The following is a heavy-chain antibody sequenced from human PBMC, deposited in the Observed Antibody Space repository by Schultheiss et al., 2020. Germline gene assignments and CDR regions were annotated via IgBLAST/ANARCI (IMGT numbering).Heavy chain of an antibody. CDR3: ARGMRPDFYYYGLDV. J-gene: IGHJ6*02. CDR2: ISWNGGST. Sequence: GGSLRLSCAASGFTFSSYSMNWVRQAPGKGLEWVSGISWNGGSTSYGDSVKGRFSISRDNAKNSLYLQMNSLRGEDTAFYYCARGMRPDFYYYGLDVWGQGTTVTVSS. V-gene: IGHV3-20*04. CDR1: GFTFSSYS.